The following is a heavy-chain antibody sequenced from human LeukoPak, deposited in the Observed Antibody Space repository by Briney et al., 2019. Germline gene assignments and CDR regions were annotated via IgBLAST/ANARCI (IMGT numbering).Heavy chain of an antibody. Sequence: SETLSLTCTVSGGSISSYYWSWIRQPPGKGLEWIGYIYYSGSTNYNPSLRSRVTISVDTSKNQFTLKLNSVTAADTAVYYCAGGGDSGGYYYPMFDYWGQGTLVTVSS. D-gene: IGHD3-22*01. J-gene: IGHJ4*02. CDR3: AGGGDSGGYYYPMFDY. V-gene: IGHV4-59*01. CDR1: GGSISSYY. CDR2: IYYSGST.